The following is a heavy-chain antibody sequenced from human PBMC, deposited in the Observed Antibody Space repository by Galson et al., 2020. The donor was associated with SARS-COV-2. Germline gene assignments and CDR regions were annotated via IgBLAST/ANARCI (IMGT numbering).Heavy chain of an antibody. CDR2: IYYSGST. J-gene: IGHJ6*02. Sequence: ASETLSLTCTVSGGSISSYYWSWIRQPPGKGLEWIGYIYYSGSTNYNPSLKSRVTISVDTSKNQFSLKLSSVTAADTAAYYCARGSGSSGWYAYYYGMDVWGQGTTVTVSS. CDR1: GGSISSYY. V-gene: IGHV4-59*01. D-gene: IGHD6-19*01. CDR3: ARGSGSSGWYAYYYGMDV.